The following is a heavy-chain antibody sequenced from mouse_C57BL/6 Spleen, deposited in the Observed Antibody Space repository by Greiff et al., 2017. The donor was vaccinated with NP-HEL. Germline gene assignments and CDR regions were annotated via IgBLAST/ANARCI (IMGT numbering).Heavy chain of an antibody. CDR2: IDPSDSET. CDR3: AREGTFSWFAY. J-gene: IGHJ3*01. CDR1: GYTFTSYW. Sequence: QVQLQQPGAELVRPGSSVKLSCKASGYTFTSYWMHWVKQRPIQGLEWIGNIDPSDSETHYNQKFKDKATLTVDKSSSTAYMQLSSLTSADSAVYYCAREGTFSWFAYWGPGTLVTVSA. V-gene: IGHV1-52*01.